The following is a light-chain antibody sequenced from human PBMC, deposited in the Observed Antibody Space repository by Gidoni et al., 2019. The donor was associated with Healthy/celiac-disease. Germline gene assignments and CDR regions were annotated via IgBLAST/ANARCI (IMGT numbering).Light chain of an antibody. V-gene: IGLV3-25*02. CDR3: QSADSSGTYVV. Sequence: SYELTQPPSVSVTPGTPARITCSVDALPKQYAYWYQQKPGQAPVLVIYKDSERPSGIPERFSGSSSGTTVTLTISGVQAEDEADYYCQSADSSGTYVVFGGGTKLTVL. CDR2: KDS. CDR1: ALPKQY. J-gene: IGLJ2*01.